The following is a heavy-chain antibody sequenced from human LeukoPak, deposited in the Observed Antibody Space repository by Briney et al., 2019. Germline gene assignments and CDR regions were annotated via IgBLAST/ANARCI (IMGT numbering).Heavy chain of an antibody. V-gene: IGHV3-23*01. CDR1: GFTFSSYA. CDR2: ISGSGGST. Sequence: GGSLRLSCAASGFTFSSYAMSWVRQAPGKGLEWVSAISGSGGSTYYADSVKGRFTISRDNSKNTLYLQMNSLRAEDTAVYYCAKDATIIWIWPNYFDYWGQGTLVTVSS. J-gene: IGHJ4*02. D-gene: IGHD3-9*01. CDR3: AKDATIIWIWPNYFDY.